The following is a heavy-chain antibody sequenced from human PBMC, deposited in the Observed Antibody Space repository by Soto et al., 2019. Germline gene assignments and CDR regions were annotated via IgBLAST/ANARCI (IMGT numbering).Heavy chain of an antibody. D-gene: IGHD6-19*01. J-gene: IGHJ4*02. V-gene: IGHV1-69*12. CDR1: GGTFSSYA. CDR2: IIPIFGTA. Sequence: QVQLVQSGAEVKKPGSSVKVSCKASGGTFSSYAISWVRQAPGQGLEWMGGIIPIFGTANYAQKFQGRVTINANEYTSTAYMELSSLRSEDTAVYYCAREGVAGTPCFYWGQGTLVTVSS. CDR3: AREGVAGTPCFY.